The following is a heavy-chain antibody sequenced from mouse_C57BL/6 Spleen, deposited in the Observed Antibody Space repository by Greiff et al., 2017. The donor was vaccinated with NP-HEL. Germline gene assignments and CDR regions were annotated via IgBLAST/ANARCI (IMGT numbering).Heavy chain of an antibody. CDR3: ARNLDYFDY. V-gene: IGHV3-6*01. CDR1: GYSITSGYY. Sequence: ESGPGLVKPSQSLSLTCSVTGYSITSGYYWNWIRQFPGNKLEWMGYISYDGSNNYNPSLKNRISITRDTSKNQFFLKLNSVTTEDTATYYCARNLDYFDYWGQGTTLTVSS. CDR2: ISYDGSN. J-gene: IGHJ2*01.